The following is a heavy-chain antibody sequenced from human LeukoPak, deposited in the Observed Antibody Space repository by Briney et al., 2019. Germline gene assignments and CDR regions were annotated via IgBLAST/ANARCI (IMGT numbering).Heavy chain of an antibody. J-gene: IGHJ3*01. CDR1: GATFSTYE. Sequence: GGSLRLSCEVSGATFSTYEMNWVRQAPGKALEWVSYINYNGGTKNYANSVRGRFTISREDAKNSLYLRMNSLRAEDTAVYYCVTTSEWLRRTIRDVFDLWGQGTTVTVSS. V-gene: IGHV3-48*03. CDR3: VTTSEWLRRTIRDVFDL. D-gene: IGHD6-19*01. CDR2: INYNGGTK.